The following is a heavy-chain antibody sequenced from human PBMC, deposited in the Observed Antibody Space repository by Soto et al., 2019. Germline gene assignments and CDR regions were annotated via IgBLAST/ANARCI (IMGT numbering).Heavy chain of an antibody. J-gene: IGHJ4*02. D-gene: IGHD3-10*01. CDR1: GDTFTTYD. CDR2: INPNSGNI. CDR3: ARGRASGSYYLLDY. V-gene: IGHV1-8*01. Sequence: ASVKVSCTASGDTFTTYDINWVRQATGHGLEWMGWINPNSGNIGYAQRFQGRVTMTRDTAIRTAYMEVSSLRSDDTAVYYCARGRASGSYYLLDYWGQGTVVTVSS.